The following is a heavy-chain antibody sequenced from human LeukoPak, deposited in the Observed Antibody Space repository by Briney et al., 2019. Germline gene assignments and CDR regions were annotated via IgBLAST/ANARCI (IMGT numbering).Heavy chain of an antibody. V-gene: IGHV3-74*01. D-gene: IGHD1-26*01. J-gene: IGHJ4*02. CDR1: GFTLSSYW. CDR2: INNDGTTI. CDR3: ARRSIVGATDYFDY. Sequence: GGSLRLSCAASGFTLSSYWMYWVRQAPGKGLVWVSRINNDGTTINYADSVKGRFTISRDNAKNTLYLQMNSLRVEDTAVYYCARRSIVGATDYFDYWGQGTLVTVSS.